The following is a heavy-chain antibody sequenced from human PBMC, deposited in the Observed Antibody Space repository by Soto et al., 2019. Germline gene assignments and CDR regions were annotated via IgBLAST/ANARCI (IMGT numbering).Heavy chain of an antibody. CDR2: ISSSGNT. V-gene: IGHV4-59*01. Sequence: QVHLRESGPGLVKPSETLSLSCTVSDGSISNFYWSWIRQPPGKGLEWIGYISSSGNTNYNPSLKCRVYISVDTSKNQFSLNLTSVTAADAAVYYCARAPMVLTRSYFDSWGQGTPVPVYS. CDR3: ARAPMVLTRSYFDS. CDR1: DGSISNFY. D-gene: IGHD2-8*01. J-gene: IGHJ4*02.